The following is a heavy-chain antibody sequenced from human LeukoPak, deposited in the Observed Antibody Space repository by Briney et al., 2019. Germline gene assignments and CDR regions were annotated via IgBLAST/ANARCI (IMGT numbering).Heavy chain of an antibody. CDR2: INHSGST. CDR1: GGSFSGYY. J-gene: IGHJ3*02. Sequence: SETLSLTCAVYGGSFSGYYWSWIRRPPGKGLEWIGEINHSGSTNYNPSLKSRVTISVDTSKNQFSLKLSSVTAADTAVYYCARGDYGDYEAFDIWGQGTMVTVSS. V-gene: IGHV4-34*01. CDR3: ARGDYGDYEAFDI. D-gene: IGHD4-17*01.